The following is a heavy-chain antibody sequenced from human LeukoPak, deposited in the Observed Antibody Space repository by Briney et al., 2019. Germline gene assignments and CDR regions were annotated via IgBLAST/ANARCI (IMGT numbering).Heavy chain of an antibody. CDR3: ARGYGGNSGIGFDY. CDR2: VNLQGGT. D-gene: IGHD4-23*01. CDR1: GGSVTQTNY. Sequence: PSETLSLTCDVSGGSVTQTNYWTWVRQPPGKGLEWIGEVNLQGGTNYNPSLLRRVAISVDTSANHVSLQMTSVTAADTAVYYCARGYGGNSGIGFDYWGQGTLVTVSS. V-gene: IGHV4-4*02. J-gene: IGHJ4*02.